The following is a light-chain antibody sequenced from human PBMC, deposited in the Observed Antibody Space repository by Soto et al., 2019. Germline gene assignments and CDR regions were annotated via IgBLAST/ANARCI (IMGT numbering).Light chain of an antibody. Sequence: QSVLTQPPSVSGAPGQRVTISCTGSSSNIGAGYDVHWYQQLPGTAPKLLINGNSNRPSGVPDRFSGSKSGTSASLAITGLQDEDEADYYFQSYDSSLREVFGGGTKLTVL. CDR2: GNS. V-gene: IGLV1-40*01. CDR3: QSYDSSLREV. J-gene: IGLJ2*01. CDR1: SSNIGAGYD.